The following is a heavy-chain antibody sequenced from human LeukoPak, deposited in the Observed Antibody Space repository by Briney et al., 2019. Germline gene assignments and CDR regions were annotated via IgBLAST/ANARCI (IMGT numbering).Heavy chain of an antibody. CDR1: GYTFTSYY. Sequence: ASVKVSCKASGYTFTSYYMHWVRQAPGQGLEWMEIINPSGGSTSYAQKFQGRVTMTRDTSTSTVYMELSSLRSEDTAVYYCVTLIVGASSHFDYWGQGTLVTVSS. CDR3: VTLIVGASSHFDY. V-gene: IGHV1-46*01. D-gene: IGHD1-26*01. CDR2: INPSGGST. J-gene: IGHJ4*02.